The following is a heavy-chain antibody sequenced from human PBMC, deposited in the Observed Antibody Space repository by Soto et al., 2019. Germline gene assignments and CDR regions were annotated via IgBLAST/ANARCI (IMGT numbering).Heavy chain of an antibody. J-gene: IGHJ6*02. D-gene: IGHD3-10*01. Sequence: PGESLKISCLASGYIFSTNWIAWVRNVPGKVLEWMGSIFPAESDIRYNPSFHAQITISVDKSIDHAYLQWSSLKASDTGTFYRAKHNYFDSGGSFDYSRSDLWGQWTTVTVAS. CDR1: GYIFSTNW. CDR3: AKHNYFDSGGSFDYSRSDL. CDR2: IFPAESDI. V-gene: IGHV5-51*01.